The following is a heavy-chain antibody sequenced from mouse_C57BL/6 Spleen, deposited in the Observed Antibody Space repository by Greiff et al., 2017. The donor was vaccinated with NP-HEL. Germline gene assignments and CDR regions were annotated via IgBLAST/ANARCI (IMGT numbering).Heavy chain of an antibody. CDR1: GYAFSSSW. Sequence: LLESGPELVKPGASVKISCKASGYAFSSSWMNWVKQRPGKGLEWIGRIYPGDGDANYNGKFKGKATLTADKSSSTAYMQLSSLTSEDSAVYFCARSSQPYYAMDYWGQGTSVTVSS. CDR3: ARSSQPYYAMDY. CDR2: IYPGDGDA. V-gene: IGHV1-82*01. J-gene: IGHJ4*01.